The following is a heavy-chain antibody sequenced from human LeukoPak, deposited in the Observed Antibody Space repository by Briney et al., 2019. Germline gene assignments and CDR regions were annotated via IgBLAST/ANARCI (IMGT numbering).Heavy chain of an antibody. CDR3: ARGFHYGDYGVYFDL. CDR2: IHHSGST. Sequence: SQTLSLTCAVSGGSISSGGYSWSWIRQPPGKGLEWIGYIHHSGSTYYNPSLKSRVSISVDRSKNQFSLKLSSVTAADTAVCYCARGFHYGDYGVYFDLWGRGTLVTVSS. J-gene: IGHJ2*01. CDR1: GGSISSGGYS. V-gene: IGHV4-30-2*01. D-gene: IGHD4-17*01.